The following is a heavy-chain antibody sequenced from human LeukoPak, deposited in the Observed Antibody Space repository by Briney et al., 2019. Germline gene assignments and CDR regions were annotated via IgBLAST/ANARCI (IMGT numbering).Heavy chain of an antibody. V-gene: IGHV3-33*01. J-gene: IGHJ4*02. CDR2: IWFDGGNK. CDR3: ARDFVKMLRGLRHFDY. D-gene: IGHD3-10*01. Sequence: GGSLRLSCAASGFAFSDYGMHWVRQAPGKGLEWVAAIWFDGGNKFYVDSVKGRFTISRDNSKNMMYLQMNSLRAEDTAVYYCARDFVKMLRGLRHFDYWGRGTLVTVSS. CDR1: GFAFSDYG.